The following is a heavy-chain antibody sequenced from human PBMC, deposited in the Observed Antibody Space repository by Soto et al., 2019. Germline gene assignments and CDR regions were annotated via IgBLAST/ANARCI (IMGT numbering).Heavy chain of an antibody. V-gene: IGHV1-18*01. CDR1: GYTFSRYG. CDR3: AKNGQPPYYYYGMDV. D-gene: IGHD2-8*01. Sequence: QGQLVQSGPEAKKPGASVKVSCKASGYTFSRYGISWVRQAPGQGLEWMGWISGYNGDTKYAQKVQGRVTMTIDTTKYTAYMELRSLTSDDTAIYYCAKNGQPPYYYYGMDVWGQGTPVTVSS. CDR2: ISGYNGDT. J-gene: IGHJ6*02.